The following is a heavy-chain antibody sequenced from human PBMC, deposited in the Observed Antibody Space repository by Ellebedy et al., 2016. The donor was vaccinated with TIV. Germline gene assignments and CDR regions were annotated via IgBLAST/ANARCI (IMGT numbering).Heavy chain of an antibody. D-gene: IGHD5-24*01. Sequence: GESLKISCQGSGYSFYDYWIAWVRQVPGKGLEWMGIIYPRDSDTRYSPSFRGPFTISAVRANNSASLQWSSLTASDSAMYYCARVGSRDDYKGAYYFYGMDVWGQGTTVTVSS. CDR1: GYSFYDYW. CDR2: IYPRDSDT. V-gene: IGHV5-51*01. CDR3: ARVGSRDDYKGAYYFYGMDV. J-gene: IGHJ6*02.